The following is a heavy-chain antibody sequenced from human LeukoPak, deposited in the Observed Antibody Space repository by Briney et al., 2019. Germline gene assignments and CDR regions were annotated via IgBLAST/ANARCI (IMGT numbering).Heavy chain of an antibody. D-gene: IGHD3-10*01. J-gene: IGHJ6*03. Sequence: GASVKVSCKASGYTFTSYGISCGRQAPGQGLEWMGWISAYKGNTNYAQKLQGRVTMTTDTSTSTAYMELRSLRSDDTAVYYCARAGKRSSYYYYYYMDVWGKGTTVTVSS. V-gene: IGHV1-18*01. CDR2: ISAYKGNT. CDR3: ARAGKRSSYYYYYYMDV. CDR1: GYTFTSYG.